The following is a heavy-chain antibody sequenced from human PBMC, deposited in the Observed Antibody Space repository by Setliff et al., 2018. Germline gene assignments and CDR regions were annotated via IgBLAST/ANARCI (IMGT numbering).Heavy chain of an antibody. D-gene: IGHD3-10*01. Sequence: SETLSLTCAIYGESSSGYYWSWIRQSPGKTLEWIGEIMDGRETVYNPSLNGRVTISFDTSRNQFSRELSSVTAADTAVYYCARHATYYYGSGNLPFDHWAQGSLVTVSS. CDR2: IMDGRET. CDR1: GESSSGYY. V-gene: IGHV4-34*12. J-gene: IGHJ4*02. CDR3: ARHATYYYGSGNLPFDH.